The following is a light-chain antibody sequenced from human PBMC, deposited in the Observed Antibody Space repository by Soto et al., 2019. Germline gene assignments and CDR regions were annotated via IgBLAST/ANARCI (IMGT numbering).Light chain of an antibody. J-gene: IGLJ1*01. V-gene: IGLV2-14*01. CDR2: DVS. CDR3: SSYTRSSSYV. Sequence: QSALTQPASVSGSPGQPTTISCTGTSSDIGAYSYVSWYQQLPGKAPKLVIFDVSNRPSGVSDRFSGSKSGNTASLTISGLQPEDEADYYCSSYTRSSSYVFGTGTKVTVL. CDR1: SSDIGAYSY.